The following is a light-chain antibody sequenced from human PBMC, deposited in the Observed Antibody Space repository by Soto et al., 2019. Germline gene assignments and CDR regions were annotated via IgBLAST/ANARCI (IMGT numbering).Light chain of an antibody. V-gene: IGLV1-44*01. J-gene: IGLJ3*02. Sequence: QSVLTQPPSASGTPGQRVTISCSGSSSNIGSQTVSWYQQLPGTAPKLLIYSRNQRPSGVPDRFSASKSGTSASLAISGLQSEDEADYYCEAWDDTLKGPVFGGGTKVTVL. CDR1: SSNIGSQT. CDR2: SRN. CDR3: EAWDDTLKGPV.